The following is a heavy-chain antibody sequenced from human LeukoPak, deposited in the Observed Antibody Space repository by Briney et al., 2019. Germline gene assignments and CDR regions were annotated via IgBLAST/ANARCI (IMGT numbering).Heavy chain of an antibody. Sequence: GGSLRLSCAASGFTFSSYGMHWVRQAPGKGLEWVAFIRYDGSNKYYADSVKGRFTISRDNSKNTLYLQMNSLRAEDTAVYYCAKDMARGDYHYYYMDVWGKGTTVTISS. D-gene: IGHD3-10*01. CDR2: IRYDGSNK. CDR1: GFTFSSYG. J-gene: IGHJ6*03. V-gene: IGHV3-30*02. CDR3: AKDMARGDYHYYYMDV.